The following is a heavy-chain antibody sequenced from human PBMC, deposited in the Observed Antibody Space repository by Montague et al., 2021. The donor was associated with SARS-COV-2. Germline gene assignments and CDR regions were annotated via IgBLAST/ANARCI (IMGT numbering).Heavy chain of an antibody. CDR2: IYYSGST. D-gene: IGHD3-9*01. CDR1: GGSISSSSYY. J-gene: IGHJ4*02. V-gene: IGHV4-39*01. Sequence: SETLSLTCTVSGGSISSSSYYWGWIRQPPGKGLEWVGSIYYSGSTXYNPSLKSRVTISVDTSKNQFSLKLSSVTAADTAVYYCARHGSSGYFDWLGDWGQGTLVTVSS. CDR3: ARHGSSGYFDWLGD.